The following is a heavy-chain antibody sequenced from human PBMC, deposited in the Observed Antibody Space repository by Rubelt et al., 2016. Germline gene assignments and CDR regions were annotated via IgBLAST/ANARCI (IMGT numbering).Heavy chain of an antibody. J-gene: IGHJ4*02. D-gene: IGHD6-6*01. CDR1: GFTFSSYG. CDR2: ISSSSSTI. Sequence: GLVQPGGSLRLSCAASGFTFSSYGMNWVRQAPGKGLEWVSYISSSSSTINYADSVKGRFTISRDNAKNSLNLQMNSLRAEDTAVYYCARGGADRPDYWGQGTVVTVSS. V-gene: IGHV3-48*01. CDR3: ARGGADRPDY.